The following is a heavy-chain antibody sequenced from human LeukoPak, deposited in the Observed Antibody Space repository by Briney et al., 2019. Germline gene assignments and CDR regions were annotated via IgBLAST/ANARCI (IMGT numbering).Heavy chain of an antibody. CDR3: VKRASREQWLEYYFDY. Sequence: GGSLRLSCAASGINFNGYWMGWVRQPPGKGLEWVANIKQDGSEKNYVDSVRGRFTISTDSAKNSLDLQMNSLRAEDTAVYYCVKRASREQWLEYYFDYWGEGTLVTVSS. CDR1: GINFNGYW. V-gene: IGHV3-7*01. J-gene: IGHJ4*02. D-gene: IGHD6-19*01. CDR2: IKQDGSEK.